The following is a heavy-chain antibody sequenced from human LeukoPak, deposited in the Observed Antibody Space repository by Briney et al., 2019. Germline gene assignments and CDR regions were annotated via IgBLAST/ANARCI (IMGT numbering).Heavy chain of an antibody. J-gene: IGHJ5*02. CDR3: ARDHYDSSGYYAWFDP. V-gene: IGHV3-48*01. D-gene: IGHD3-22*01. Sequence: GGSLRLSCAASGFTFSSYSMNWVRQAPGKGLGWVSYISSSSSTIYYADSVKGRFTISRDNAKNSLYLQMNSLRAEDTAVYYCARDHYDSSGYYAWFDPWGQGTLVTVSS. CDR1: GFTFSSYS. CDR2: ISSSSSTI.